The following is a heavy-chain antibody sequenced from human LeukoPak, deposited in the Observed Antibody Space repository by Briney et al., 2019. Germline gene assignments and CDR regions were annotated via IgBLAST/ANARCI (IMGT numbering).Heavy chain of an antibody. J-gene: IGHJ4*02. CDR2: IYYSGST. CDR3: ARGGYSYAKPFDY. V-gene: IGHV4-31*03. Sequence: SETLSLTCTVSGGSISSGGYYWSWIRQHPGKGLEWIGYIYYSGSTYYNPSLKSRVTTSVDTSKNQLSLKLSSVTAADTAVYYCARGGYSYAKPFDYWGQGTLVTVSS. D-gene: IGHD5-18*01. CDR1: GGSISSGGYY.